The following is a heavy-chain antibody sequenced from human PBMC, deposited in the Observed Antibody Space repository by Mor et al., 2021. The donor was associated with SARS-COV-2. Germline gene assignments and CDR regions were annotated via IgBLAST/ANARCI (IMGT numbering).Heavy chain of an antibody. J-gene: IGHJ4*02. D-gene: IGHD5-18*01. V-gene: IGHV1-18*01. CDR3: ARDRDTAHLDFDY. Sequence: KLQGRVTMTTDTSTSTAYMELRSLRSDDTAVYYCARDRDTAHLDFDYWGQGTLVTVSS.